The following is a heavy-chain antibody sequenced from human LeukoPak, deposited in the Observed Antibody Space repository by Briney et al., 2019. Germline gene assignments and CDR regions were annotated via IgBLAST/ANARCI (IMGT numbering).Heavy chain of an antibody. J-gene: IGHJ4*02. Sequence: SVKVSCKASGGTFSSYAISWVRQAPGQGLEWMGRIIPILGIANYAQKFQGRVTITADKSTSTAYMELSSLRSEDTAVYYCARASVAQYGPNDYWGQGTLVTVSS. CDR1: GGTFSSYA. D-gene: IGHD5-12*01. CDR3: ARASVAQYGPNDY. CDR2: IIPILGIA. V-gene: IGHV1-69*04.